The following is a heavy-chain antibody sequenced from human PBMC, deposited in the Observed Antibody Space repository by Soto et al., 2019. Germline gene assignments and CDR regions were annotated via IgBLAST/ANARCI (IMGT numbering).Heavy chain of an antibody. J-gene: IGHJ4*02. V-gene: IGHV1-18*01. CDR1: GGTFSSYA. CDR2: ISAYYGKA. Sequence: GASVKVSCKASGGTFSSYAISWVRQAPGQGLEWMGGISAYYGKANYAQKFQGRVTMTTDKSTSTAYMELRSLRSDDTAVYYCARAVAGYFDYWGQGTLVTVSS. CDR3: ARAVAGYFDY. D-gene: IGHD6-19*01.